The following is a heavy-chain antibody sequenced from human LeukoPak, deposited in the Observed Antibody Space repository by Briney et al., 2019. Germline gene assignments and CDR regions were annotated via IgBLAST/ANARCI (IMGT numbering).Heavy chain of an antibody. CDR1: GGSISSYY. CDR3: ARGLRWPTYYFDY. CDR2: IYYSGSI. D-gene: IGHD4-23*01. V-gene: IGHV4-59*01. Sequence: SETLSLTCTVSGGSISSYYWSWIRQPPGKGLEWIGYIYYSGSINYNPSLRSRVTISVDTSKNQFSLKLSSVTAADTAVYYCARGLRWPTYYFDYWGQGTLVTVSS. J-gene: IGHJ4*02.